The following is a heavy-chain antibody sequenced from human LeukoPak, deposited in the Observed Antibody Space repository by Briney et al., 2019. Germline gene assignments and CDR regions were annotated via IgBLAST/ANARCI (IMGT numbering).Heavy chain of an antibody. J-gene: IGHJ4*02. CDR3: ARATVARGVILFVY. V-gene: IGHV1-8*01. CDR1: GYTFTSDD. CDR2: MNPNNGDT. Sequence: ASVKVSCKASGYTFTSDDINWVRQATGQGLEWIGWMNPNNGDTGYAQKFQGRVTMIRNTSIRTAYMDLSSLRFEDTAVYYCARATVARGVILFVYWGQGALVTVSS. D-gene: IGHD3-10*01.